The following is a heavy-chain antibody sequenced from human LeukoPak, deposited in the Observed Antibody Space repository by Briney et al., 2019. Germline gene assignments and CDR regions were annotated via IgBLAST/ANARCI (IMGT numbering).Heavy chain of an antibody. Sequence: GGSLRLSCAASGFTFSTYWMSWVRQAPGKGLEWVANIKQDGSEKYYVDSVKGRFTISRDNAKNSLCLQMNSLRAEDTAVYYCARGAGSSAFGYWGQGTLVTVSS. CDR2: IKQDGSEK. V-gene: IGHV3-7*01. J-gene: IGHJ4*02. D-gene: IGHD1-26*01. CDR1: GFTFSTYW. CDR3: ARGAGSSAFGY.